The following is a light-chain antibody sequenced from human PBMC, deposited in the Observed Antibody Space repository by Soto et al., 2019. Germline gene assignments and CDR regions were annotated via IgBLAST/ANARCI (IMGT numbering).Light chain of an antibody. CDR2: VNSDGSH. V-gene: IGLV4-69*01. CDR3: QTWDTNWV. CDR1: SGHSSYA. J-gene: IGLJ3*02. Sequence: QSVLTQSPSASASLGASVKLTCTLSSGHSSYAIAWHQQQPEKGPRYLMKVNSDGSHSRGDGIPDRFSGSSSGTERYLTISSLQSEDEADYYCQTWDTNWVFGGGTKVTVL.